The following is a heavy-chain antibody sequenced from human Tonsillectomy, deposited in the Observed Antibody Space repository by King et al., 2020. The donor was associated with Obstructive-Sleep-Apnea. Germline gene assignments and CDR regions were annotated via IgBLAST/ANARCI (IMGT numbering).Heavy chain of an antibody. CDR2: FYFSGST. Sequence: LQLQESGPGLVKPSETLSLTCTVSGGSISSSSYYWGWIRQPPGEGLEGIGSFYFSGSTYYNSSLKSRVTISVDTSKNQFSLRLRSVTAADTAVYYCARVSVVGTDSWGQGTLVTVSS. J-gene: IGHJ4*02. CDR1: GGSISSSSYY. CDR3: ARVSVVGTDS. V-gene: IGHV4-39*07. D-gene: IGHD6-19*01.